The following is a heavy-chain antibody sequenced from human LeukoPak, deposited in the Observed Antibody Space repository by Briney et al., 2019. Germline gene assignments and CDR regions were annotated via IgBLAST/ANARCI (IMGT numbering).Heavy chain of an antibody. Sequence: SETLSLTCTVSGGSISSYYWSWIRQPAGKGLEWIGRVYTSGSTNYNPSLKSRVTMSVDTSKNQFSLKLSSVTAADTAVYYCARDCSLASGRSGCRDAFDIWGQGTMVTVSS. D-gene: IGHD6-19*01. CDR2: VYTSGST. CDR3: ARDCSLASGRSGCRDAFDI. J-gene: IGHJ3*02. CDR1: GGSISSYY. V-gene: IGHV4-4*07.